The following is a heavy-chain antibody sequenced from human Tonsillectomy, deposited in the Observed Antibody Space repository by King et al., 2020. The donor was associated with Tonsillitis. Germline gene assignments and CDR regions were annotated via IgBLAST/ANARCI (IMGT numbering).Heavy chain of an antibody. CDR2: ISASASST. V-gene: IGHV3-23*04. J-gene: IGHJ1*01. Sequence: VQLVESGGGLVQPGGSLRLSCAASGLTFSSYSMSWVRQAPGKGLEWVSVISASASSTFYADSVKGRFTVSRYNSKNTLYLQMNSLSVVDTAICYGARDWRGGSPAGWGGSYWGPGTMVTVSS. CDR1: GLTFSSYS. CDR3: ARDWRGGSPAGWGGSY. D-gene: IGHD1-26*01.